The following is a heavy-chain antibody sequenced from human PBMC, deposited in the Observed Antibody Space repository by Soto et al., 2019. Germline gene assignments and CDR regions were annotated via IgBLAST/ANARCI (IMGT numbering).Heavy chain of an antibody. J-gene: IGHJ6*02. CDR1: GYTFTSYD. Sequence: ASVKVSCKASGYTFTSYDINWVRQATGQGLEWMGWMNPNSGNTGYAQKFQGRVTMTRNTSISTAYMELSSLRSEDTAVYYCARDRGHGGYSYGYYCYYGMDVWGQGTTVTVSS. CDR2: MNPNSGNT. CDR3: ARDRGHGGYSYGYYCYYGMDV. V-gene: IGHV1-8*01. D-gene: IGHD5-18*01.